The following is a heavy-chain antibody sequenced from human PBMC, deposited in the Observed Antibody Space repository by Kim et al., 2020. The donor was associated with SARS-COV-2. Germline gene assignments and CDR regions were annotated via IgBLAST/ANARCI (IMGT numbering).Heavy chain of an antibody. CDR1: GGSISSYY. Sequence: SETLSLTCTVSGGSISSYYWSWIRQPPGKGLEWIGYIYYSGSTNYNPSLKSRVTISVDTSKNQFSLKLSSVTAADTAVYYCARGGVYGDYWAFDIWGQGTMVTVSS. CDR3: ARGGVYGDYWAFDI. D-gene: IGHD4-17*01. CDR2: IYYSGST. J-gene: IGHJ3*02. V-gene: IGHV4-59*01.